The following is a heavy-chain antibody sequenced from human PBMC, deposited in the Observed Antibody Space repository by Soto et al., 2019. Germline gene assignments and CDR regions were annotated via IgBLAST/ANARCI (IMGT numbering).Heavy chain of an antibody. CDR2: IYPDDSDT. Sequence: GESLKISCRASGYSFTSYWIAWVRQTPGKGLEWMGIIYPDDSDTRYSPSFQGQVTISADKSITTAYLQWSSMKPSDSAIYYCARGGVAARTFDYWGQGTLVTVSS. J-gene: IGHJ4*02. V-gene: IGHV5-51*01. D-gene: IGHD6-6*01. CDR1: GYSFTSYW. CDR3: ARGGVAARTFDY.